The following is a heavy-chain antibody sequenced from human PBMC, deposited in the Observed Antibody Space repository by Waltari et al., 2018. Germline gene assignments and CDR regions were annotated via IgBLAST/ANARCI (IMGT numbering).Heavy chain of an antibody. D-gene: IGHD3-3*01. Sequence: QMQLQESGPGLVKTSETLSLTCSVSGGSISNTIYYWGWIRQTPGKGLEWIGSIYYSGNTYYNPSLRSRVTLSVERSKNQFSLNLSSVTAADTAVYYCAREEFWSTYPDGFDMWGQGTLVTVSS. CDR1: GGSISNTIYY. CDR3: AREEFWSTYPDGFDM. J-gene: IGHJ3*02. V-gene: IGHV4-39*07. CDR2: IYYSGNT.